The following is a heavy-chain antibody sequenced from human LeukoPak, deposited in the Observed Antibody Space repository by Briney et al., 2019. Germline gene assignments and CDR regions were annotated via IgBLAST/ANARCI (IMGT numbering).Heavy chain of an antibody. CDR1: GYTFTNYW. J-gene: IGHJ4*02. CDR3: ARRPGDYVDY. CDR2: IYPGDSDI. Sequence: GESLKISCKTSGYTFTNYWIGWVRQMPGKGLEWMGIIYPGDSDIKYSPSFQGQVTISADKSISTAYLQWSSLKASDTAMYYCARRPGDYVDYWGQGTLVIVSS. V-gene: IGHV5-51*01. D-gene: IGHD4-17*01.